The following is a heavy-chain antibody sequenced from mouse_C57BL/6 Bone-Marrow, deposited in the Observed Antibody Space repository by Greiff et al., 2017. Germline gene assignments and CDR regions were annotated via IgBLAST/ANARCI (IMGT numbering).Heavy chain of an antibody. D-gene: IGHD1-2*01. CDR2: INPNNGGT. V-gene: IGHV1-18*01. CDR3: ARDDYDGWAMDY. CDR1: GYTFTDYN. J-gene: IGHJ4*01. Sequence: VQLQQSGPELVKPGASVKIPCKASGYTFTDYNMDWVKQSHGQSLEWIGDINPNNGGTIYNQKFKGKATLTVDNSSSTAYMELRSLTSEDTAVYYCARDDYDGWAMDYWGQGTSVTVSS.